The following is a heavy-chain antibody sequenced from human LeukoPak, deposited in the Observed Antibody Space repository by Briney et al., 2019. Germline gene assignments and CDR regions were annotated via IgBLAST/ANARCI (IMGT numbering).Heavy chain of an antibody. V-gene: IGHV3-21*01. Sequence: GGSLRLSCAASGFTFNSYSMNWVRQAPGKGLEWVSSISSSSYIYYADSVKGRFTISRDNAKNSLYLQMNSLRAEDTAVYYCARYTQGGDFWSGYYSPTPPFFDYWGQGTLVTVSS. J-gene: IGHJ4*02. D-gene: IGHD3-3*01. CDR2: ISSSSYI. CDR1: GFTFNSYS. CDR3: ARYTQGGDFWSGYYSPTPPFFDY.